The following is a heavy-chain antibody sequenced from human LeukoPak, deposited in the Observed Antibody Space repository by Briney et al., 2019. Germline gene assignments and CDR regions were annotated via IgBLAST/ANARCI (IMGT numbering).Heavy chain of an antibody. Sequence: PSQTLSLTCTFSGGSISSVGYYWSWIRQHPGKGLEWIGYIYHSGTTYYNPSLMSRISISIDTSKNQFSLKLSSVTAADTAVYYCARAGAPSYHFDYWGQGALVTVSS. CDR3: ARAGAPSYHFDY. CDR1: GGSISSVGYY. J-gene: IGHJ4*02. V-gene: IGHV4-31*03. D-gene: IGHD1-26*01. CDR2: IYHSGTT.